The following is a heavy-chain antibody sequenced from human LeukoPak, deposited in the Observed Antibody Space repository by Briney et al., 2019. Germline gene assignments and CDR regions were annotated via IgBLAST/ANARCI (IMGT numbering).Heavy chain of an antibody. J-gene: IGHJ4*02. CDR1: GFTFSTYA. D-gene: IGHD3-10*01. Sequence: GGSLRLSCADSGFTFSTYAMTWVRQAPGKGLEWVSVIYSGDTTFYADSVRGKFTISRDNSKNTLYLQMNSLRAEDTAVYYCASILRSSSGYYFDYWGQGTLVTVSS. CDR3: ASILRSSSGYYFDY. V-gene: IGHV3-66*01. CDR2: IYSGDTT.